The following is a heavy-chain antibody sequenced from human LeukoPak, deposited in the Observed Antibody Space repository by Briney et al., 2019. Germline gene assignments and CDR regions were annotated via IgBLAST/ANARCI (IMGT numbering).Heavy chain of an antibody. CDR3: ARDRHYYYGSGSYYDY. Sequence: GGSLRLSCAVSGFTFSSYAMSWVRQAPGKGLEWVSAISGSGGSTYYADSVKGRFTISRDNSKNTLYLQMNSLRAEDTAVYYCARDRHYYYGSGSYYDYWGQGTLVTVSS. D-gene: IGHD3-10*01. CDR2: ISGSGGST. CDR1: GFTFSSYA. J-gene: IGHJ4*02. V-gene: IGHV3-23*01.